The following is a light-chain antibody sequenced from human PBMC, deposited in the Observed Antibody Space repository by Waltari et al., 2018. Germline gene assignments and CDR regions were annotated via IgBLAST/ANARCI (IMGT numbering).Light chain of an antibody. V-gene: IGLV1-47*01. CDR1: RFNIGGNF. J-gene: IGLJ3*02. CDR3: AAWDDSLSGGV. Sequence: QSVVTQPPSASGTPGQRLTITCSGTRFNIGGNFVYWYQQLPGTAPKLLIQRNNQRPSGVPDRFSGSKSGTSASLTISGLRSEDEADYYCAAWDDSLSGGVFGGGTKVTVL. CDR2: RNN.